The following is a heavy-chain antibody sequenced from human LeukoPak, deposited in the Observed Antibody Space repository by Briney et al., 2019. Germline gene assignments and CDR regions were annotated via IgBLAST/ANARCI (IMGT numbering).Heavy chain of an antibody. Sequence: PGGSLRLSCIVSGLTFNTFGMHWVRQAPGKGLEWVSYISSSGSTIYYADSVKGRFTISRDNAKNTVSLQMSSLRAEDTALYYCARGGYGAHMGWGQGTLVTVSS. CDR2: ISSSGSTI. J-gene: IGHJ4*02. CDR1: GLTFNTFG. CDR3: ARGGYGAHMG. V-gene: IGHV3-48*04. D-gene: IGHD4-17*01.